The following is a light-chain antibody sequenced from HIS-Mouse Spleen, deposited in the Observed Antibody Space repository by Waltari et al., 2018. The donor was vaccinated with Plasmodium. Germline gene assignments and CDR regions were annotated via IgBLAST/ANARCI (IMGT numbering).Light chain of an antibody. CDR3: QQYNNVSFT. V-gene: IGKV3-15*01. Sequence: EIVMTKSPATLSVSPGERATLSCRAGQSVSRNLAWYQQKPGQAPRLLIYGATTRATGIPAMFSGSASETEYTLTISSLKSENFAVYYCQQYNNVSFTLDPGTKVNIK. CDR2: GAT. J-gene: IGKJ3*01. CDR1: QSVSRN.